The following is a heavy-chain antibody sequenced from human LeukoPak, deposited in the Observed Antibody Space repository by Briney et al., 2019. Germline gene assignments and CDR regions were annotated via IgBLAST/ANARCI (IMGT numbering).Heavy chain of an antibody. CDR3: ARLVAIPDAFDI. J-gene: IGHJ3*02. CDR2: IFPGDSDT. D-gene: IGHD2-2*02. Sequence: GGSLKISCKVSGYSFSSYWIGWVRQMPGKGLEWMGIIFPGDSDTRYSPAFQGQVTISADKSINTAYLQWSNLKASDTAMYFCARLVAIPDAFDIWGQGTMVTVSS. V-gene: IGHV5-51*01. CDR1: GYSFSSYW.